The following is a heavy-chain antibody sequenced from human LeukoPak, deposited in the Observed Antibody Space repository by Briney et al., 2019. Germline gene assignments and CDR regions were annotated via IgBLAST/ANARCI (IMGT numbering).Heavy chain of an antibody. V-gene: IGHV1-46*01. CDR3: ARVWTLLNWFDP. D-gene: IGHD2/OR15-2a*01. Sequence: GASVKVSCKASGYTFTSYYMHWVRQAPGQGLEWMGIINPSTGSTNYAQKFQGRVTMTRDTSTSTVHMELSSLRSEDTAVYYCARVWTLLNWFDPWGQGTLVTVSS. CDR1: GYTFTSYY. CDR2: INPSTGST. J-gene: IGHJ5*02.